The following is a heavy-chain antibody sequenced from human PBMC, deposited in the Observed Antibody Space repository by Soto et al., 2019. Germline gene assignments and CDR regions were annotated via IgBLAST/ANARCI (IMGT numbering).Heavy chain of an antibody. CDR2: NIPIFGTA. Sequence: QVQLVQSGAEEKKPGSSVKVSCKASGGTFSSFVISWVRQAPGQGLEWMGGNIPIFGTANYAQKFKGRVTLIADESTGATYMELTSLRYEDTAVYYCARDRILVGETTYENYFDYWGQGTLVTVPS. V-gene: IGHV1-69*01. CDR1: GGTFSSFV. J-gene: IGHJ4*02. D-gene: IGHD2-21*01. CDR3: ARDRILVGETTYENYFDY.